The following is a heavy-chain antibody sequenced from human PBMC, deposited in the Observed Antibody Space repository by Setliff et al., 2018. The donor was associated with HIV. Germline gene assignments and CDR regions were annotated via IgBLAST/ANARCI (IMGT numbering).Heavy chain of an antibody. CDR2: IYSDGST. V-gene: IGHV3-53*01. CDR3: ARDSGPYYDYVWGTYRPIYFQH. J-gene: IGHJ1*01. D-gene: IGHD3-16*02. Sequence: LRLSCAASGFSVSDSYMRWVRQAPGKGLEWVSVIYSDGSTYYADSVKGRFTISRDSTKNSVYLQMNSLRAEDTAVYYCARDSGPYYDYVWGTYRPIYFQHWGQGTLVTVSS. CDR1: GFSVSDSY.